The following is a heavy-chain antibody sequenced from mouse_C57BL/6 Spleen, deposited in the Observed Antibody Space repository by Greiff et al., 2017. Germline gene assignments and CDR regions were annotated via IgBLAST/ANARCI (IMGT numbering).Heavy chain of an antibody. V-gene: IGHV2-5*01. Sequence: QVQLQQSGPGLVQPSQSLSITCTVSGFSLTSYGVHWVRQTPGKGLEWLGVIWRGGGTDYNEAFMSRLSITKDNSKSQVFFKMNSLQADDTAIYYCAINYDYAMDYWGQGTSVTVSS. D-gene: IGHD1-1*01. J-gene: IGHJ4*01. CDR3: AINYDYAMDY. CDR1: GFSLTSYG. CDR2: IWRGGGT.